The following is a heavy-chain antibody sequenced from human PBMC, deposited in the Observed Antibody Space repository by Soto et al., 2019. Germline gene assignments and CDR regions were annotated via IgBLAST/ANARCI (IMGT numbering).Heavy chain of an antibody. J-gene: IGHJ4*02. D-gene: IGHD6-13*01. CDR1: GYTFPNFW. Sequence: PGESLKISCQCSGYTFPNFWIAWVRQLPGKGLEWMGIIYPGDYETRYSPSFHGKVTISADRSIGTAYLQWSSLEASDSAFYFCARSPRSSPYFDYWGQGALVTVSS. CDR2: IYPGDYET. CDR3: ARSPRSSPYFDY. V-gene: IGHV5-51*01.